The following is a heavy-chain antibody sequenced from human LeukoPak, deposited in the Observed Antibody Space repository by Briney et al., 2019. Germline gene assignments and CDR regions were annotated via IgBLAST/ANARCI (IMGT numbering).Heavy chain of an antibody. CDR1: GITFSSYA. D-gene: IGHD1-26*01. Sequence: GGSLRLSCAASGITFSSYAMSWVRQAPGKGLEWVSVISGSGGSTYYADSVRGRFTLSRDNSKRMLYLQMNSLRAEDTAVYYCAKAGALVRSYMDVWGKGITVTVSS. CDR2: ISGSGGST. J-gene: IGHJ6*03. V-gene: IGHV3-23*01. CDR3: AKAGALVRSYMDV.